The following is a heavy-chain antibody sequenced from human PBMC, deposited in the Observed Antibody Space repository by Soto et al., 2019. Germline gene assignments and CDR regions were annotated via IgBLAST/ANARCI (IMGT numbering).Heavy chain of an antibody. V-gene: IGHV1-18*01. J-gene: IGHJ4*02. CDR3: ARDGAWRDYSNYGRD. D-gene: IGHD4-4*01. CDR1: GSTFTSNG. CDR2: ISAYNGNT. Sequence: QVQLVQSGAEVRKPGASLKASSKASGSTFTSNGISWVRRAPGQGLEGMGWISAYNGNTNYAQKLQGRVTMTTETSTSTAYMELRSLRSDDTAVYYCARDGAWRDYSNYGRDWGQGTLVTVSS.